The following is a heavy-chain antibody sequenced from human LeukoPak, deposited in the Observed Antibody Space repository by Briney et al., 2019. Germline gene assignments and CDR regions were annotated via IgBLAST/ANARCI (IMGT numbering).Heavy chain of an antibody. D-gene: IGHD3-10*01. CDR3: ARQWFGDY. Sequence: KTGGSLRLSCAASGFTFSDYYMSWIRQTPGKGPEWLSYITSSGTNIYYADSVKGRFTVSRDNAKNSLYLQMSSLRAEDTAVYYCARQWFGDYWGQGTLVTVSS. CDR1: GFTFSDYY. CDR2: ITSSGTNI. V-gene: IGHV3-11*01. J-gene: IGHJ4*02.